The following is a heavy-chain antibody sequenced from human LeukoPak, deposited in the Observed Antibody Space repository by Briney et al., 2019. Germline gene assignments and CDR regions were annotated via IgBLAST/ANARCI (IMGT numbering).Heavy chain of an antibody. Sequence: GGSLRLSCAASGFSFSSYWMHWVRQAPGEGLVWVSRISSDGSSTIYADSVKGRFTISRDNAKNTLYLQMNSLRAEDTAVYYCARLGSGSTLDCWGQGILVTVSS. D-gene: IGHD3-10*01. V-gene: IGHV3-74*01. CDR1: GFSFSSYW. CDR2: ISSDGSST. CDR3: ARLGSGSTLDC. J-gene: IGHJ4*02.